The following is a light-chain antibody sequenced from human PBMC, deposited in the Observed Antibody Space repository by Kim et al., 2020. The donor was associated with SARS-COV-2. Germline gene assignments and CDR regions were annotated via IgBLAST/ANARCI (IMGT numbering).Light chain of an antibody. CDR3: QTWDTGIWV. V-gene: IGLV4-69*01. CDR2: VDSDGSY. J-gene: IGLJ3*02. CDR1: SGHSTDG. Sequence: ASLNLHCALSSGHSTDGIASHPQQPEKDHRSVIKVDSDGSYNTGYGLPDRFSGSSSGAERYLSIASLQSEGAAAYSCQTWDTGIWVFGGGTKVTVL.